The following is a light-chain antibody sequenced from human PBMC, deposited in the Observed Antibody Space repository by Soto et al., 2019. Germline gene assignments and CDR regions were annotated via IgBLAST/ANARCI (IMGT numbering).Light chain of an antibody. CDR3: QHYGGLWT. J-gene: IGKJ1*01. CDR1: QSIGSW. Sequence: DIQMTQSPSTLSASVGDRVTITCRASQSIGSWLAWYQLKPGKAPKLLIYKASSLESGVPSRFTGSESGTEFTLTISTLQPDDFATYSCQHYGGLWTFGQGTKVDIK. CDR2: KAS. V-gene: IGKV1-5*03.